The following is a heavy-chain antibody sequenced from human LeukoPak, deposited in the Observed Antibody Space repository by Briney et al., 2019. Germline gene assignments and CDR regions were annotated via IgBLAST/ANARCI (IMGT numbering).Heavy chain of an antibody. CDR1: GFTFRSYG. D-gene: IGHD1-26*01. CDR2: IWYDGSHT. J-gene: IGHJ4*02. Sequence: GRSLRLSCAASGFTFRSYGMDWVRQAPGKGLEWVAVIWYDGSHTYYADSVKGRFTISRDNAKNTLYLQMNSLRVEDTAVYYCARSEYSFDYWGQGTLVTVSS. CDR3: ARSEYSFDY. V-gene: IGHV3-33*03.